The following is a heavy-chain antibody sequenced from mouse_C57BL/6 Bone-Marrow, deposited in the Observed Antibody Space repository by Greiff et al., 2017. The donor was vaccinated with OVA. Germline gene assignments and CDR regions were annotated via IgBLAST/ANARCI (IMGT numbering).Heavy chain of an antibody. D-gene: IGHD2-3*01. CDR2: IDPEDGET. Sequence: VHVKQSGAELVKPGASVKLSCTASGFNIKDYYMHWVKQRTEQGLEWIGRIDPEDGETKYAPKFQGKATITADTSSNTAYLQLSSLTSEDTAVYYCARTGDGYYGSYYAMDYWGQGTSVTVSS. J-gene: IGHJ4*01. CDR1: GFNIKDYY. CDR3: ARTGDGYYGSYYAMDY. V-gene: IGHV14-2*01.